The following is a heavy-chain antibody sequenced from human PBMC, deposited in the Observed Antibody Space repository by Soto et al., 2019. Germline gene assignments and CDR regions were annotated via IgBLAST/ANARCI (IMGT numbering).Heavy chain of an antibody. D-gene: IGHD1-7*01. J-gene: IGHJ4*02. CDR2: VNSDGSST. CDR1: GFTFTHYR. Sequence: GGSLRLSCAASGFTFTHYRIHWVRQAPGKGLVWVSRVNSDGSSTNYADAVKGRFTISRDNSKNMAYLQMNNLTVEDTGVYYCAKAGDWNYVYDFWGQGTLVTVSS. V-gene: IGHV3-74*01. CDR3: AKAGDWNYVYDF.